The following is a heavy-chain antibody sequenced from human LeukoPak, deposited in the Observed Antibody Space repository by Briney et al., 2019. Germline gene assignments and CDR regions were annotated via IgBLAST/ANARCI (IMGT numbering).Heavy chain of an antibody. D-gene: IGHD2-21*01. CDR3: AKDRYFVVVSEYCLDY. CDR2: ISGSGGTT. J-gene: IGHJ4*02. V-gene: IGHV3-23*01. Sequence: GGSLRLSCAASGFTFSSYAMSWVRQSPGKGLEWVSAISGSGGTTYYADSVKGRFTISRDNSKSTLFLQMNSLRAEDTAVYYCAKDRYFVVVSEYCLDYWGLGTLVTVSS. CDR1: GFTFSSYA.